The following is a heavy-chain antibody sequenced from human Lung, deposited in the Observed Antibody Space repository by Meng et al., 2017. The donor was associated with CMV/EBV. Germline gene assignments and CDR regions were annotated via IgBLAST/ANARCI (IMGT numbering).Heavy chain of an antibody. Sequence: GGSXRLXXTASGFTFSDYSMNWVRQAPGKGLEWVSSITGNGLYIYYADAVKGRFTLSRDNSKNTLYLQINSLRAEDTAVYYCVREMLTEFYKWNSLHYFDYXGQGXLVTVSS. CDR2: ITGNGLYI. CDR3: VREMLTEFYKWNSLHYFDY. D-gene: IGHD1-20*01. J-gene: IGHJ4*02. CDR1: GFTFSDYS. V-gene: IGHV3-21*01.